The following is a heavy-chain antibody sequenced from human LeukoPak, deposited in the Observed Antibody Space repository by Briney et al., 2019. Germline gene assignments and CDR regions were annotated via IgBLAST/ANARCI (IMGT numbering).Heavy chain of an antibody. CDR2: IYASGRT. D-gene: IGHD2/OR15-2a*01. V-gene: IGHV4-4*07. CDR1: GASISSYY. CDR3: ARDFYGDDGHHPFDY. Sequence: SETLSLTRSVSGASISSYYWNWIRQSAGQGLELVGRIYASGRTNYNPSLKSRVTISMDKSKNQFSLNLKSVTAADTAIYYCARDFYGDDGHHPFDYWGQGVLVTASS. J-gene: IGHJ4*02.